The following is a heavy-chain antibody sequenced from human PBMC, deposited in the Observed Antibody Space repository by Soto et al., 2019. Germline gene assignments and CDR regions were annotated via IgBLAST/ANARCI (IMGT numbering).Heavy chain of an antibody. CDR3: AGVYDFWSALYGMDV. V-gene: IGHV3-33*01. CDR1: GFTFSSYG. J-gene: IGHJ6*02. CDR2: IWYDGSNK. D-gene: IGHD3-3*01. Sequence: GGSLRLSCAASGFTFSSYGMHWVRQAPGKGLEWVAVIWYDGSNKYYADSVKGRFTVSRDNSKNTLYLQMNSLRAEDTAVYYCAGVYDFWSALYGMDVWGQGTTVTVSS.